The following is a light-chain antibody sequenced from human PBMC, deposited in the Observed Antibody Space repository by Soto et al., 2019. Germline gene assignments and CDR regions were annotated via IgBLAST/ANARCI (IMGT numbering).Light chain of an antibody. J-gene: IGKJ1*01. CDR2: GAS. V-gene: IGKV3-20*01. CDR1: QTVSSNF. Sequence: EILLPQSPDTLSLSPGERATLSCRASQTVSSNFLAWYQQKPGQAPRLLIYGASTRATGIPDRFSGGGSGTDFTLTIDKLDPEDFGVYSFQQYGTSRWTFGQGTKVDIK. CDR3: QQYGTSRWT.